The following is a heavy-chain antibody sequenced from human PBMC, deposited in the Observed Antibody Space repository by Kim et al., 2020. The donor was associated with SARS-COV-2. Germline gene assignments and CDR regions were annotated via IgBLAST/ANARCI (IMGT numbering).Heavy chain of an antibody. Sequence: SETLSLTCTVYGGSFSGYYWSWIRQPPGKGLEWIGEINHSGSTNYNPSLKSRVTISVDTSKNQFSLKLSSVTAADTAVYYCARGGYGSGSYPFPYYYYYGMDVWGQGTTVTVSS. D-gene: IGHD3-10*01. CDR2: INHSGST. V-gene: IGHV4-34*01. J-gene: IGHJ6*02. CDR1: GGSFSGYY. CDR3: ARGGYGSGSYPFPYYYYYGMDV.